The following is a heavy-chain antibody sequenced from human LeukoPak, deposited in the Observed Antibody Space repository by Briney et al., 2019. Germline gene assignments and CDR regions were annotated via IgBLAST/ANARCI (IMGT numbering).Heavy chain of an antibody. D-gene: IGHD3-16*01. V-gene: IGHV4-59*01. J-gene: IGHJ4*02. CDR2: IYYSGNM. Sequence: SETLSLTCTASGGSITSYYWSWIRQPPGKGLEWIGYIYYSGNMNYNPSLKSRVTISLDTSKDQFSLKLSSMTAADTAVYYCARGWGYFDYWGQGTLVTVSS. CDR1: GGSITSYY. CDR3: ARGWGYFDY.